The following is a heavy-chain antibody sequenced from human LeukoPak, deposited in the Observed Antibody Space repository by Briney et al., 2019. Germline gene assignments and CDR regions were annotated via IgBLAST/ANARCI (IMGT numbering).Heavy chain of an antibody. Sequence: SGPTLVNPTQTLTLTCTFSGFSLSTSGVGVGWIRQPPGKALEWLAFIYWDDDRRYRPSLKSRLTITKDTSKNQVVLTMTNMDPADTATYYCAHPRRHYDVLTGYFFAYFDFWGQGILVTVSS. V-gene: IGHV2-5*02. D-gene: IGHD3-9*01. CDR2: IYWDDDR. J-gene: IGHJ4*02. CDR1: GFSLSTSGVG. CDR3: AHPRRHYDVLTGYFFAYFDF.